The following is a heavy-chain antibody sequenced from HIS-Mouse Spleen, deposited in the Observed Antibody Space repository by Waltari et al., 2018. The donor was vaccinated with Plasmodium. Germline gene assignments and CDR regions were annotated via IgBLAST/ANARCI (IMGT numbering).Heavy chain of an antibody. V-gene: IGHV4-34*01. Sequence: QVQLQQWGAGLLKPSETLSLNCAVYGGPFSGYYWSWIRQPPGKGLEWIGEINHSGSTNYNPSLKSRVTISVDTSKNQFSLKLSSVTAADTAVYYCASGWYYFDYWGQGTLVTVSS. CDR1: GGPFSGYY. CDR2: INHSGST. CDR3: ASGWYYFDY. J-gene: IGHJ4*02. D-gene: IGHD2-8*01.